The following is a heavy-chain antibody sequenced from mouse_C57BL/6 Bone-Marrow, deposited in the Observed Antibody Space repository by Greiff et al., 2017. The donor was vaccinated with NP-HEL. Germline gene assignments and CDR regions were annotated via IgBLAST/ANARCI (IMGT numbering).Heavy chain of an antibody. J-gene: IGHJ1*03. CDR2: ISNGGGST. V-gene: IGHV5-12*01. Sequence: EVKLVESGGGLVQPGGSLKLSCAASGFTFSDYYMYWVRQTPEKRLEWVAYISNGGGSTYYPDTVKGRFTISRDNAKNTLYLQMSRLKSEDTAMYNCVRERYYSNYWYIEVWGTGTTVTVSS. D-gene: IGHD2-5*01. CDR1: GFTFSDYY. CDR3: VRERYYSNYWYIEV.